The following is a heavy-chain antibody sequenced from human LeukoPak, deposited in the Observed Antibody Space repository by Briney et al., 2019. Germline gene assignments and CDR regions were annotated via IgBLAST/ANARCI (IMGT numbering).Heavy chain of an antibody. D-gene: IGHD5-12*01. CDR3: AKNEVWWLPDS. Sequence: PGGSLRLSCAASGFTFSSYAMHWVRQAPGKALEWVALISYDGSNEYYADSVKGRFTISRDNSKNTLYLQMNSLRADDTALYYCAKNEVWWLPDSWGQGTLVTVSS. V-gene: IGHV3-30*18. J-gene: IGHJ4*02. CDR2: ISYDGSNE. CDR1: GFTFSSYA.